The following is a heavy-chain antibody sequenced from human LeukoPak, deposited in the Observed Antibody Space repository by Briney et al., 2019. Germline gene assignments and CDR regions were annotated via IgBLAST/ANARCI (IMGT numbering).Heavy chain of an antibody. CDR1: DYSISSGFH. Sequence: PSETLSLTCAVSDYSISSGFHWGWIRQPPGKGLEWIGSIHQSGSVYFNSSLKSRVTMSVDTSKNQFSLKLSSVTAADTAVYYCARPLSVVVIAIAYWGQGTLVTVSS. V-gene: IGHV4-38-2*01. D-gene: IGHD2-21*01. J-gene: IGHJ4*02. CDR2: IHQSGSV. CDR3: ARPLSVVVIAIAY.